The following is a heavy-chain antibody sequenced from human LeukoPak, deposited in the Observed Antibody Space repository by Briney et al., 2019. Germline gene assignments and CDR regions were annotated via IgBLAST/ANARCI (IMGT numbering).Heavy chain of an antibody. J-gene: IGHJ4*02. Sequence: SETLSLTCAVYGGSFSGYYWSWIRQPPGKGLEWIGEINHSGSTNYNPSLKSRVTISVDTSKNQFSLKLSSVTAADTAVYYCARVFTHYDILTGYYNSSMYYFDYWGQGTLVTVSS. CDR2: INHSGST. V-gene: IGHV4-34*01. D-gene: IGHD3-9*01. CDR3: ARVFTHYDILTGYYNSSMYYFDY. CDR1: GGSFSGYY.